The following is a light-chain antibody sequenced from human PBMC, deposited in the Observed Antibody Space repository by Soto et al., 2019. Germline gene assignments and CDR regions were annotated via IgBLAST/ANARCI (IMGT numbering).Light chain of an antibody. CDR2: GAS. Sequence: EIVLTQSPGTLSLSPGESATLSCRASQTVGSDYLAWYQQRPGQAPRLLIYGASSRATGIPDRFSGSGSGTDFTLTISRLDPEDFALYYCQQYRTSAQTFGQGTKVEIK. CDR3: QQYRTSAQT. CDR1: QTVGSDY. J-gene: IGKJ1*01. V-gene: IGKV3-20*01.